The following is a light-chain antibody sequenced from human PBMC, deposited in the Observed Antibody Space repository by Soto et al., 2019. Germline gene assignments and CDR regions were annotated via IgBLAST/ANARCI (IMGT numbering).Light chain of an antibody. CDR1: QGISSY. J-gene: IGKJ1*01. Sequence: AIRMTPSPSSLSASTGDRVTITCRASQGISSYLAWYQQKPGKAPKLLIYAASTLQSGVPSRFSGSGSGTEFTLTISCLQSEDFATYYCQQYYSYPRTFGQGTKVEIK. CDR3: QQYYSYPRT. V-gene: IGKV1-8*01. CDR2: AAS.